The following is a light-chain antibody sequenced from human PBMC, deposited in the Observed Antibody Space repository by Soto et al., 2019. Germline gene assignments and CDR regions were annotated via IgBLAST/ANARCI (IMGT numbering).Light chain of an antibody. Sequence: DIQMTQSPSTLSASVGDRVTVTCRASESVRDWVVWYQQQAGRAPRLLIYKASSLQSGVPSRFSGSGFGTEFTLTISSLQPDDFASYYCQQYYSYSPLTFGGGTKVDIK. CDR2: KAS. V-gene: IGKV1-5*03. CDR1: ESVRDW. CDR3: QQYYSYSPLT. J-gene: IGKJ4*01.